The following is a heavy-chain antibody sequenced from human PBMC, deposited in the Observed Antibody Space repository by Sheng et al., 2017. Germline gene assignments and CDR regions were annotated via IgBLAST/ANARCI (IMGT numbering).Heavy chain of an antibody. V-gene: IGHV4-38-2*01. J-gene: IGHJ4*01. D-gene: IGHD4-17*01. CDR2: IYHSGST. Sequence: QVQLQESGPGLVKPSETLSLTCAVSGYSISSGYYWGWIRQPPGKGLEWIGSIYHSGSTYYNPSLKSRVTISVDTSKNQFSLKLSSVTAADTAVYYCASQSPGPDDYSDYWEPKKYLRWYYFDYWG. CDR1: GYSISSGYY. CDR3: ASQSPGPDDYSDYWEPKKYLRWYYFDY.